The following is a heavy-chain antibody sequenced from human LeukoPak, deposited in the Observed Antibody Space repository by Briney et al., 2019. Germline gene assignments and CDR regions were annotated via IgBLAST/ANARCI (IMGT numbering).Heavy chain of an antibody. CDR1: GGSISSGSYY. J-gene: IGHJ4*02. CDR3: ARESSSGYTFDY. V-gene: IGHV4-61*02. CDR2: IYTSGST. Sequence: SETLSLTCTVSGGSISSGSYYWSWIRQPAGKGLEWIGRIYTSGSTNYNPSLKSRVSISVDTSKNQFSLKLSSVTAADTAVYYCARESSSGYTFDYWGQGNLVTVSS. D-gene: IGHD3-22*01.